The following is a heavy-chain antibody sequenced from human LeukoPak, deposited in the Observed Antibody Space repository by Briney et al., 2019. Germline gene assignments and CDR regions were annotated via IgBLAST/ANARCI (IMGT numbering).Heavy chain of an antibody. CDR1: GYTFTGYY. CDR3: ARDRYSSGWYNLDY. Sequence: WASVKVSCKASGYTFTGYYMHWVRQAPGQGLEWMGWINPNSGGTNYAQKFQGWVTMTRDTSISTAYMELSRLRSDDTAVYYCARDRYSSGWYNLDYWGQGTLVTVSS. D-gene: IGHD6-19*01. J-gene: IGHJ4*02. CDR2: INPNSGGT. V-gene: IGHV1-2*04.